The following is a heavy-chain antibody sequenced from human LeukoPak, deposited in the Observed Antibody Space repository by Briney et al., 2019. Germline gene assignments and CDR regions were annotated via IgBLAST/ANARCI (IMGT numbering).Heavy chain of an antibody. CDR2: IHYSGST. D-gene: IGHD3-22*01. CDR1: GGSISSSSYY. Sequence: ASETLSLTCTVSGGSISSSSYYWSWIRQPPGKGLEWIGTIHYSGSTFYNPSLKSRVTISVDTSKNQFSLKLSSVTAADTAVYYCARLGGYYDPPGYWGQGTLVTVSS. V-gene: IGHV4-39*01. CDR3: ARLGGYYDPPGY. J-gene: IGHJ4*02.